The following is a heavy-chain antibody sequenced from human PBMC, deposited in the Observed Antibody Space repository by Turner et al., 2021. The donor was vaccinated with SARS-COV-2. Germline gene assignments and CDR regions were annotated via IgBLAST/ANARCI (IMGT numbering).Heavy chain of an antibody. D-gene: IGHD2-8*02. Sequence: QVQLVQSGAEVTKPGASVKVSCKASGDTFTSYYMHWVRQAPGQGLEWMGIINPSGDSSSYAQKFQGRVTMTRDTSTSTVYMEVSSLRSEDTAVYYCARTGGGFDYWGQGTLVTVSS. V-gene: IGHV1-46*01. CDR3: ARTGGGFDY. CDR1: GDTFTSYY. J-gene: IGHJ4*02. CDR2: INPSGDSS.